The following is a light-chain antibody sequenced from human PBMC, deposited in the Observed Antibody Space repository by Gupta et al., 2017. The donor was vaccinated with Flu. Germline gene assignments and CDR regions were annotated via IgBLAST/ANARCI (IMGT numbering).Light chain of an antibody. J-gene: IGKJ1*01. CDR2: DAS. V-gene: IGKV3-11*01. Sequence: EIVLTQSPATLPLSPGERATLSCRASQSVSSYLAWYQQKPGQAPRLLIYDASNRATGIPARFSGSGSGTDFTLTISSLEPEDFAVYYCQQRSNWLRTFGQGTKVEIK. CDR3: QQRSNWLRT. CDR1: QSVSSY.